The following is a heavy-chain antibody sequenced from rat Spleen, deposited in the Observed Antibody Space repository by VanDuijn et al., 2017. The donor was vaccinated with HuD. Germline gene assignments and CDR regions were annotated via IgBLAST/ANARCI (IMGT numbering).Heavy chain of an antibody. Sequence: QVQLKESGPGLVQPSQTLSLTCTVAGFSLTSYNVHWVRQPTGKGLEWMGVIWAGGSTDYNSALESRLSISSDTSKSQVFLKMTSLQTEDIATDYCARDVGNYDGGTYGIMAAWGQGASVTVSS. CDR1: GFSLTSYN. CDR3: ARDVGNYDGGTYGIMAA. D-gene: IGHD1-12*02. V-gene: IGHV2-30*01. CDR2: IWAGGST. J-gene: IGHJ4*01.